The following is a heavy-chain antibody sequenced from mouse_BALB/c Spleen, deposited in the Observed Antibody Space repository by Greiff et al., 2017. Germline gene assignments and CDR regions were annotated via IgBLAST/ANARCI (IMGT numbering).Heavy chain of an antibody. Sequence: VQLQQSGAELAKPGASVKMSCKASGYTFTSYWMHWVKQRPGQGLEWIGYINPSTGYTEYNQKFKDKATLTADKSSSTAYMQLSSLTSEDSAVYYCARRGDGYYVEAMDYWGQGTSVTVSS. CDR2: INPSTGYT. D-gene: IGHD2-3*01. J-gene: IGHJ4*01. V-gene: IGHV1-7*01. CDR3: ARRGDGYYVEAMDY. CDR1: GYTFTSYW.